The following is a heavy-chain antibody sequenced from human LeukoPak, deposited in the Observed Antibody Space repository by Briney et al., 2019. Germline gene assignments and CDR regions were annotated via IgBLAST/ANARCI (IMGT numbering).Heavy chain of an antibody. CDR3: ARGGGGVITTSFDC. Sequence: PSETLSLTCTVSGGSISSYYWSWIRQPPGKGLEWIGYIYYSGSTNYNPSLKSRVTISVDTSKNQFSLKLSSVTAADTAVYYCARGGGGVITTSFDCWGQGTLVTVSS. J-gene: IGHJ4*02. D-gene: IGHD3-10*01. V-gene: IGHV4-59*01. CDR1: GGSISSYY. CDR2: IYYSGST.